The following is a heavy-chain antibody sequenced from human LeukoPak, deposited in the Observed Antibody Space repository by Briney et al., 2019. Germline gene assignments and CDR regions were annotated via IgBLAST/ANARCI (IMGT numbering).Heavy chain of an antibody. J-gene: IGHJ4*02. CDR2: ISYDGNNK. V-gene: IGHV3-30*18. D-gene: IGHD6-19*01. CDR1: GFTFSNYG. CDR3: AKDGAEQWLAYYFDY. Sequence: GGSLRLSCAASGFTFSNYGMHWVRQAPGKGLEWVAAISYDGNNKYYADSVKGRLNISRDNSKNTLYVQMNSLRAEDTAVYYCAKDGAEQWLAYYFDYWGQGTRVTVSS.